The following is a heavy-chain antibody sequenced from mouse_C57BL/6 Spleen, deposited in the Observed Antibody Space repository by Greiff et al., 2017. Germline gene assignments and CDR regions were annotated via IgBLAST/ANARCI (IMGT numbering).Heavy chain of an antibody. J-gene: IGHJ4*01. CDR1: GYTFTSYW. CDR3: ARIYYYAMDD. V-gene: IGHV1-69*01. CDR2: IDPSDSYT. Sequence: VQLQQSGAELVMPGASVKLSCKASGYTFTSYWMHWVKQRPGQGLEWIGEIDPSDSYTNYNQKFKGKSTLTVDKSSSTAYMQLSSLTSEDSSVYYCARIYYYAMDDWGQGTSVTVSS.